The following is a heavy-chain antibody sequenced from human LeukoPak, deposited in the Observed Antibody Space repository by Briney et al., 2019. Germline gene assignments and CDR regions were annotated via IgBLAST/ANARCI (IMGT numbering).Heavy chain of an antibody. CDR1: GYSFTSYW. CDR3: ARAKGLKGIVGATAAFDI. D-gene: IGHD1-26*01. Sequence: KVGESLKISCKGSGYSFTSYWIGWVRQLPGKGLEWMGIIYPGDSDTRYSPSFQGQVTISADKSISTAYLQWSSLKASDTAMYYCARAKGLKGIVGATAAFDIWGQGTMVTVSS. J-gene: IGHJ3*02. CDR2: IYPGDSDT. V-gene: IGHV5-51*01.